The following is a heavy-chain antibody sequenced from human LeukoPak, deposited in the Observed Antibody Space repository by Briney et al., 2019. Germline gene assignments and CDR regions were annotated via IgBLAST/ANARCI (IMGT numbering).Heavy chain of an antibody. CDR3: ATGVGLGYCGGDCYRDY. CDR2: FDPEDGET. V-gene: IGHV1-24*01. Sequence: GASVTVSCKVSGYTLTELSMHWVRQAPGKGLEWMGGFDPEDGETIYAQKFQGRVTMTEDTSTDTAYMELSSLRSEDTAVYYCATGVGLGYCGGDCYRDYWGQGTLVTVSS. D-gene: IGHD2-21*02. CDR1: GYTLTELS. J-gene: IGHJ4*02.